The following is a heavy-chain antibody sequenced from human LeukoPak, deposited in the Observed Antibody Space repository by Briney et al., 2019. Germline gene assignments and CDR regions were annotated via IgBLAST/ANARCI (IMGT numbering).Heavy chain of an antibody. J-gene: IGHJ5*02. CDR2: IYHSGST. Sequence: SETLSLTCTVSGFSISSGYSWGWIRQPPGKGLEWIATIYHSGSTYYNPSLKSRVTISVDTSKNQFSLKLTSVTAADTAVYYCARDRPKGGSGWFDPWGQGTLVTVSS. V-gene: IGHV4-38-2*02. D-gene: IGHD3-16*01. CDR3: ARDRPKGGSGWFDP. CDR1: GFSISSGYS.